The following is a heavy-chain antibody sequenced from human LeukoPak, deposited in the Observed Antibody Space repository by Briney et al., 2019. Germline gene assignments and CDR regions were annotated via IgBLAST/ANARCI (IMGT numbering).Heavy chain of an antibody. CDR3: ARLGFSGSLKGAFDI. D-gene: IGHD1-26*01. J-gene: IGHJ3*02. CDR1: GGSISSYY. V-gene: IGHV4-59*05. Sequence: KPSETLSLTCTVSGGSISSYYWSWIRQPPGKGPDWIGSIYHSGSTYYNPSLKSRVTISVDTSKNQFSLNLSSVTAADTAVYYCARLGFSGSLKGAFDIWGQGTMVTVSS. CDR2: IYHSGST.